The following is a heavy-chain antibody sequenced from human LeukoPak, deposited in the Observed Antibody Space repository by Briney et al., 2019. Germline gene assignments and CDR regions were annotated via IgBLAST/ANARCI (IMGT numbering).Heavy chain of an antibody. V-gene: IGHV3-64*01. CDR1: GFTFSSYG. Sequence: PGGSLRLSCAASGFTFSSYGMYWVRQAPGKGLEHVSGISSTGTYTYYANSVRGRLTISRDNSKNTLYLQMGSLRAEDTAVYYCARGPTDISFNAFDIWGQGTMVTASS. J-gene: IGHJ3*02. D-gene: IGHD4-17*01. CDR3: ARGPTDISFNAFDI. CDR2: ISSTGTYT.